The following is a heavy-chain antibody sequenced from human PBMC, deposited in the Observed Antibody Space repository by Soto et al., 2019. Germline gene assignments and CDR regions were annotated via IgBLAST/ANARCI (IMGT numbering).Heavy chain of an antibody. D-gene: IGHD3-3*01. CDR2: ISAYNGNT. J-gene: IGHJ4*02. V-gene: IGHV1-18*01. CDR1: GYTYTRYG. CDR3: ARVTLTIFGVVIGDCEY. Sequence: WASVKVSCKASGYTYTRYGISWVRQAPGQGLEWMGWISAYNGNTNYAQKLQGRVTMTTDTSTSTAYMELRSLRSDGTAVYYCARVTLTIFGVVIGDCEYWGQGTLVTVSS.